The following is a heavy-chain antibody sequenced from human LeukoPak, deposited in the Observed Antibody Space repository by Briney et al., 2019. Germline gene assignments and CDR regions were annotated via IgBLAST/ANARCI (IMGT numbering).Heavy chain of an antibody. V-gene: IGHV3-33*08. J-gene: IGHJ4*02. D-gene: IGHD6-13*01. CDR2: IWYDGSNK. Sequence: GGSLRLSCAASGFTFSSYGMHWVRQAPGKGLEWVAVIWYDGSNKYYADSVKGRFTISRDNSKNTLYLQMNSLRAEDTAVYYCATSSSWYRDWGQGTLVTVSS. CDR1: GFTFSSYG. CDR3: ATSSSWYRD.